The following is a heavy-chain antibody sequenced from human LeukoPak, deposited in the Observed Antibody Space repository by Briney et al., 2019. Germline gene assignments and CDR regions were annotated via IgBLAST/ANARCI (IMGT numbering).Heavy chain of an antibody. Sequence: ASVKVSCKASGYTFTNYAFSWVRQAPGQGLEWMGWISAYNGNTNYAQKLQGRVTMTTDTSTSTAYMELRSLRSDDTAVYYCARDNYDSSGYFPDYWGQGTLVTVSS. CDR1: GYTFTNYA. J-gene: IGHJ4*02. V-gene: IGHV1-18*01. D-gene: IGHD3-22*01. CDR2: ISAYNGNT. CDR3: ARDNYDSSGYFPDY.